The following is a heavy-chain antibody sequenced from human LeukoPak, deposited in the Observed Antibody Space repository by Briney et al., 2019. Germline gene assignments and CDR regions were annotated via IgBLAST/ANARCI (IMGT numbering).Heavy chain of an antibody. CDR1: GYSISSGYY. J-gene: IGHJ4*02. CDR2: LHHSSST. CDR3: ARDLRYFSL. V-gene: IGHV4-38-2*02. D-gene: IGHD3-9*01. Sequence: SETLSLTCTVSGYSISSGYYWGWIRQPPGKGLEWIGSLHHSSSTYYNPSLKSRVTISTDTSKNQFSLKVSSVTAADTAVYYCARDLRYFSLWGQGTLVTVSS.